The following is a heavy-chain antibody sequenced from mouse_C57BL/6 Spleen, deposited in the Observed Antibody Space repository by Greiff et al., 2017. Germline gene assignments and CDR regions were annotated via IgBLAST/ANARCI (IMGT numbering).Heavy chain of an antibody. CDR1: GYTFTSYW. CDR2: IDPSDSYT. CDR3: ASPFYGNYLDY. V-gene: IGHV1-69*01. Sequence: QVQLQQPGAELVMPGASVKLSCKASGYTFTSYWMHWVKQRPGQGLEWIGEIDPSDSYTNYNQKFKGKSTLTVDKSSSTAYMQLSSLTSEDSAVYYCASPFYGNYLDYWGQGTTLTVSS. J-gene: IGHJ2*01. D-gene: IGHD2-10*01.